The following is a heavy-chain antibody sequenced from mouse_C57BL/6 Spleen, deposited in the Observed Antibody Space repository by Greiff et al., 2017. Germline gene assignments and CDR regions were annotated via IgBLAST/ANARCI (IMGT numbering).Heavy chain of an antibody. CDR2: IDPSSGGT. Sequence: QVQLQQPGAELVKPGASVKLSCKASGYTFTSYWMHWVKQRPGRGLEWIGRIDPSSGGTKYNEKFKSKATLTVDKPSSTAYIQLSSLTSEDSAVYYFARGRLQSGNAMDYWGQGTSVTVSS. J-gene: IGHJ4*01. CDR3: ARGRLQSGNAMDY. D-gene: IGHD2-4*01. CDR1: GYTFTSYW. V-gene: IGHV1-72*01.